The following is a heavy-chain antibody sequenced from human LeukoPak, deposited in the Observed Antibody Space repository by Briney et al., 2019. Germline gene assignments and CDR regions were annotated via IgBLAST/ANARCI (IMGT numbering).Heavy chain of an antibody. CDR1: GYTFTSYD. D-gene: IGHD5-24*01. CDR2: MNPNSGNT. V-gene: IGHV1-8*01. J-gene: IGHJ4*02. Sequence: ASVKVSCKASGYTFTSYDINWVRQATGQGLEWMGWMNPNSGNTGYAQKFQGRVAMTRDTSTSTVYMELSSLRSEDTAVYSCARGSRDAYNYVLDYWGQGTLVTVSS. CDR3: ARGSRDAYNYVLDY.